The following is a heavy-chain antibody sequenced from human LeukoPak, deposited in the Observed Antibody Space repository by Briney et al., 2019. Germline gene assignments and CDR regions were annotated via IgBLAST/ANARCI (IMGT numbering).Heavy chain of an antibody. CDR1: GFTFSSFS. D-gene: IGHD2-2*02. V-gene: IGHV3-21*04. Sequence: GGSLRLSCAASGFTFSSFSMIWVRQAPGKGLEWVSSTSSSSAYTFYAESGKGRFTISRDNSKNTLYLQMNSLRAEDTAVYYCAKVSGVPAAIRRNFDYWGQGTLVTVSS. CDR3: AKVSGVPAAIRRNFDY. CDR2: TSSSSAYT. J-gene: IGHJ4*02.